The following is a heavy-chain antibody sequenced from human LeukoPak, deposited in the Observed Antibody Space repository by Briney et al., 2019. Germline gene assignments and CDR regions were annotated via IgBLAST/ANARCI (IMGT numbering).Heavy chain of an antibody. CDR3: ATGTHYDLLPF. D-gene: IGHD3-9*01. CDR2: FDPGSGEI. Sequence: GASVKVSCRVSGYSITELSTHWVRQAPGKGLEWMGGFDPGSGEIIYEQKFQDRVTMTEDTSTDTAYTELSSLRSEDTALYYCATGTHYDLLPFWGQGTLVTVSS. CDR1: GYSITELS. V-gene: IGHV1-24*01. J-gene: IGHJ4*02.